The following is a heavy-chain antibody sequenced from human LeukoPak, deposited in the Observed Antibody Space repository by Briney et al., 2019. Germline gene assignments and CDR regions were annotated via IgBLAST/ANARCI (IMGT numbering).Heavy chain of an antibody. D-gene: IGHD4-17*01. J-gene: IGHJ6*02. CDR2: IVVGSSHT. Sequence: SVRVSCKASGFSFATSAVQWVRQARGQRLEWIGWIVVGSSHTNYAQKFQDRVTITRDMSTTTAYVELSSLRSEDTAVYYCAATLTVTTGSTYYGMDVWGQGTTVTVSS. CDR3: AATLTVTTGSTYYGMDV. V-gene: IGHV1-58*01. CDR1: GFSFATSA.